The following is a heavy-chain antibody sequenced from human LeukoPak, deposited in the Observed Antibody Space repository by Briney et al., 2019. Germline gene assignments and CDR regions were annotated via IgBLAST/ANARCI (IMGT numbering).Heavy chain of an antibody. J-gene: IGHJ4*02. V-gene: IGHV3-30*02. CDR3: ARVSDISVAAYFDY. CDR2: IRYNGSNK. Sequence: QAGGSLRLSCAASGFTFSSYGMHWVRQAPGKGLEWVAFIRYNGSNKYYADSVKGRFTISRDNAKNSLYLQMNSLRAEDTALYYCARVSDISVAAYFDYWGQGTLVTVSS. CDR1: GFTFSSYG. D-gene: IGHD6-19*01.